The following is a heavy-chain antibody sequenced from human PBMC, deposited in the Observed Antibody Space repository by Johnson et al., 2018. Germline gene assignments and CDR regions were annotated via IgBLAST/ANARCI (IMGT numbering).Heavy chain of an antibody. Sequence: VQLVESGGGLDQPGGSLRLSCVASGFSFSSYWMTWVRQAPGKGLEWVANIKRDGSEQNSVDSVKGRFIISRDNAKNALYLQLNNVSAEDTAVYFCARDSDTSIYDAFDIWGQGTMVTVSS. CDR2: IKRDGSEQ. CDR1: GFSFSSYW. CDR3: ARDSDTSIYDAFDI. D-gene: IGHD2-2*01. J-gene: IGHJ3*02. V-gene: IGHV3-7*01.